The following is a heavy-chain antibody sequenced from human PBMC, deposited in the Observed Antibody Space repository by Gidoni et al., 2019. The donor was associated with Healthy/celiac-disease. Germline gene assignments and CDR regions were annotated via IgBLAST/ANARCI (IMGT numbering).Heavy chain of an antibody. CDR3: ARHAPPLIGSNNYLYHFDH. Sequence: QVQLQESGPGLVKPSETLSLTCTVSGGSISNYYWSWIRQPPGKGLEWIGYIYHSGSTNYSPSLKGRVTISVDTSTNHFSLKLSSVTAADTAVYYCARHAPPLIGSNNYLYHFDHWGQGTLVTVSS. CDR2: IYHSGST. V-gene: IGHV4-59*08. CDR1: GGSISNYY. J-gene: IGHJ4*02. D-gene: IGHD2-2*01.